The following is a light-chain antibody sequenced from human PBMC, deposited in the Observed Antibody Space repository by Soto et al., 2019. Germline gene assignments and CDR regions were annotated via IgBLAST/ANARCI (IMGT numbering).Light chain of an antibody. V-gene: IGLV2-23*01. CDR1: INDVGSYNL. CDR2: EGT. Sequence: QSALTQPASVSASPGQSITISCTGTINDVGSYNLVSWYQQYPGKAPKLMIYEGTKRPSGVSDRFSGSTSGNTASLIISGLQADDEADYYCCSYAGRNTYVVFGGGTKLTVL. CDR3: CSYAGRNTYVV. J-gene: IGLJ2*01.